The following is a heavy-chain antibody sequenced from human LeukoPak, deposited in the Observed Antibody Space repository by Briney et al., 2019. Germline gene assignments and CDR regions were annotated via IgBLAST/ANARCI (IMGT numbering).Heavy chain of an antibody. D-gene: IGHD6-19*01. J-gene: IGHJ4*02. Sequence: GGSLRLSCAASGFTFNSYAMSWVRQAPGKGLEWVSAISGSGGSTYYADSVKGRFTISRDNSKNTLYLQMNSLRAEDTAVYYCAAHSSGSWSGYWGQGTLVTVSS. CDR1: GFTFNSYA. V-gene: IGHV3-23*01. CDR3: AAHSSGSWSGY. CDR2: ISGSGGST.